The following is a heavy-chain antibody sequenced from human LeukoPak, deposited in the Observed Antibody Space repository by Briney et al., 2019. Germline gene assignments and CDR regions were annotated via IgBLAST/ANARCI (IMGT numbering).Heavy chain of an antibody. CDR3: ARERDGTGGSYLLGWFDP. Sequence: ASVKVSRKASGATFSSYAIRWVRQAPGQGLEWRGGIIPIFGTANYAQKFQGRVTITADKSTSTAYMELSSLRSEDTAVYYCARERDGTGGSYLLGWFDPWGQGTLVTVSS. CDR2: IIPIFGTA. D-gene: IGHD1-26*01. CDR1: GATFSSYA. J-gene: IGHJ5*02. V-gene: IGHV1-69*06.